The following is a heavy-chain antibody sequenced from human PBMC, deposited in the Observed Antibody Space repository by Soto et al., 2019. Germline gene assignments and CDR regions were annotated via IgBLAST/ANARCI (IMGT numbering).Heavy chain of an antibody. CDR3: ARCGYCSGGSCYSGRDYYYMDV. Sequence: SVKVSCKASGGTFSSYTISWVRQAPGQGLEWMGRIIPILGIANYAQKFQGRVTITADKSTSTAYMELSSLRSEDTAVYYCARCGYCSGGSCYSGRDYYYMDVWGKGTTVTVSS. D-gene: IGHD2-15*01. CDR2: IIPILGIA. J-gene: IGHJ6*03. CDR1: GGTFSSYT. V-gene: IGHV1-69*02.